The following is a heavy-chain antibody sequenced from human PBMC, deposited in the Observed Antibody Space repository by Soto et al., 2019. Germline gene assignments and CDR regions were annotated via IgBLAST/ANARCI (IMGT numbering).Heavy chain of an antibody. V-gene: IGHV1-2*02. CDR1: GYNFSANY. D-gene: IGHD1-1*01. Sequence: ASVKVSCKASGYNFSANYIHWVRQAPGEGLEWLGWLNTHSCATKYAQKFLGRVTMSAATSASRAYMDRARLNADDRAVYYCVRAHDLGFSTWFDPWGRGTLVTVPS. CDR3: VRAHDLGFSTWFDP. J-gene: IGHJ5*02. CDR2: LNTHSCAT.